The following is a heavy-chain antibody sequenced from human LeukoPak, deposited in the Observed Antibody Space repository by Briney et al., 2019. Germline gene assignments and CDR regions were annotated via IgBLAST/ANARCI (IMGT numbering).Heavy chain of an antibody. V-gene: IGHV3-30*04. D-gene: IGHD3-16*01. CDR3: ARGGPLPDY. CDR1: GFTFSSYV. J-gene: IGHJ4*02. CDR2: ISYDGNNK. Sequence: GGSLRLSCAASGFTFSSYVMHWVRQAPGKGLEWVAVISYDGNNKYYADSVKGRFTISRDNSKNMLYLQMNSLRAEDTAVYYCARGGPLPDYWGQGTLVTVSS.